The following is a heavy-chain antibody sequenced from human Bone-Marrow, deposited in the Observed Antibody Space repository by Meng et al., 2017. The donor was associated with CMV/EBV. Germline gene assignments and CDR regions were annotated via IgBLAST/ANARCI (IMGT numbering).Heavy chain of an antibody. CDR3: AVGYCSSTSCRFDY. CDR1: GYTFTSYY. D-gene: IGHD2-2*01. V-gene: IGHV1-2*02. CDR2: INPNSGGT. Sequence: ASVKVSCKASGYTFTSYYMHWVRQAPGQGLEWMGWINPNSGGTNYAQKFQGRVTMTRDTSISTAYMELSRLRSDDTAVYYCAVGYCSSTSCRFDYWGQGTLVTVSS. J-gene: IGHJ4*02.